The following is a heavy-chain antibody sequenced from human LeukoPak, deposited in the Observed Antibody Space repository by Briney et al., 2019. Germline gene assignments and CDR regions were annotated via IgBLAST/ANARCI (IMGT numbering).Heavy chain of an antibody. CDR3: AKDRGNYGDYEYAFDI. D-gene: IGHD4-17*01. J-gene: IGHJ3*02. Sequence: PGGSLRLSCAASGFTFSSYAMSWVRQAPGKGLEWVSAISGSGGSTYYADSVKGRFTISRDNSKNTLYLQMNSLRAEDTAVYYCAKDRGNYGDYEYAFDIWGQGTMVTVSS. CDR1: GFTFSSYA. V-gene: IGHV3-23*01. CDR2: ISGSGGST.